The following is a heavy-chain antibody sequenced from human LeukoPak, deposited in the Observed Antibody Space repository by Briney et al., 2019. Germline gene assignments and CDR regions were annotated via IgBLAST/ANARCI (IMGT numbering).Heavy chain of an antibody. Sequence: SEPLSLTCTASGGSMSSYYWSWIRQPAGKGLEWIGRIYTSGSTNYNPSLKSRVTMSVDTSKNQFSLKLSSVTAADTAVYYCARERMKQHTRTAFDIWGQGTMITVSS. CDR2: IYTSGST. CDR1: GGSMSSYY. D-gene: IGHD1/OR15-1a*01. CDR3: ARERMKQHTRTAFDI. V-gene: IGHV4-4*07. J-gene: IGHJ3*02.